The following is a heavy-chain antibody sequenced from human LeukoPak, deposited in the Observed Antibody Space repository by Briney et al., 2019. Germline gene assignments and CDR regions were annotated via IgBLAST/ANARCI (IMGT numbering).Heavy chain of an antibody. CDR2: IWYDGSNK. CDR3: ARGGPAYYYDSSGSWHFDY. V-gene: IGHV3-33*01. Sequence: GGSLRLSCAASGFTFSSYGMHWVRQAPGKGLEWVAVIWYDGSNKYYADSLKGLFTISRDNSKNTLYLQMNSLRAEDTAVYYCARGGPAYYYDSSGSWHFDYWGQGTLVTVSS. J-gene: IGHJ4*02. CDR1: GFTFSSYG. D-gene: IGHD3-22*01.